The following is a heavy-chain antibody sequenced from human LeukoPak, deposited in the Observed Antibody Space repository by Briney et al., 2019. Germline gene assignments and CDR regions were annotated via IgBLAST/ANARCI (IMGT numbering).Heavy chain of an antibody. CDR1: GFTVSSNY. CDR3: AREGKRRGIVGATPYHFDY. V-gene: IGHV3-53*01. J-gene: IGHJ4*02. CDR2: IYSGGST. D-gene: IGHD1-26*01. Sequence: PGGSLRLSCAASGFTVSSNYMSWVRQAPGKGLEWVSVIYSGGSTYYADSVKGRFTISRDNSKNTLYLQMNSLRAEDTAVYYCAREGKRRGIVGATPYHFDYWGQGTLVTVSS.